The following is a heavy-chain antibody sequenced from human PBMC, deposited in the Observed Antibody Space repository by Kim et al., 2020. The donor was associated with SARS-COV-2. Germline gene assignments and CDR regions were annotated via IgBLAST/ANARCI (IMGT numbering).Heavy chain of an antibody. Sequence: ASVKVSCKASGYTFTGYYMHWVRQAPGQGLEWMGWINPNSGGTNYAQKFQGWVTMTRDTSISTAYMELSRLRSDDTAVYYCARELLGSGGRITQGYYGMDVWGQGTTVTVSS. CDR2: INPNSGGT. V-gene: IGHV1-2*04. J-gene: IGHJ6*02. D-gene: IGHD2-15*01. CDR1: GYTFTGYY. CDR3: ARELLGSGGRITQGYYGMDV.